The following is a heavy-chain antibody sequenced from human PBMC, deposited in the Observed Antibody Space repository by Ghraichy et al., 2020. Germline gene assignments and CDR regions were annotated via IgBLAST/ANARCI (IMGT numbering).Heavy chain of an antibody. J-gene: IGHJ4*02. CDR2: IRNKANNYAT. V-gene: IGHV3-73*01. D-gene: IGHD1-26*01. Sequence: GGSLRLSCAASGFTFRDSVMHWVRQASGKGLEWVGRIRNKANNYATEYAASLKGRFTISRDDSKNTAYLQMNSLRTDDTAVYYCSRVGAQNDNWGQGTLVTVSS. CDR3: SRVGAQNDN. CDR1: GFTFRDSV.